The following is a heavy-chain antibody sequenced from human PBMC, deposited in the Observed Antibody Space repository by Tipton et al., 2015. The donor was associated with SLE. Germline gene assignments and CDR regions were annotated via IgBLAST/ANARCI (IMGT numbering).Heavy chain of an antibody. CDR3: ARGEGSIAAAGTNYFDY. D-gene: IGHD6-13*01. CDR2: INHSGST. V-gene: IGHV4-34*01. J-gene: IGHJ4*02. CDR1: GYSISSGYY. Sequence: LRLSCAVSGYSISSGYYWSWIRQPPGKGLEWIGEINHSGSTNYNPSLKSRVTISVDTSKNQFSLKLSSVTAADTAVYYCARGEGSIAAAGTNYFDYWGQGTLVTVSS.